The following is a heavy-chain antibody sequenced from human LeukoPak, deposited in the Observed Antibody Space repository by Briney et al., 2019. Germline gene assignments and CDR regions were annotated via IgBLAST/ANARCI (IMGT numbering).Heavy chain of an antibody. J-gene: IGHJ5*02. D-gene: IGHD3-9*01. Sequence: SETLSLTCAVYGGSFSGYYWSWIRQPPGKGLEWIGEINHSGSTNYNPSLKSRVTISVDTSKNQFSLKLSSVTAADTAVYYCARGGDYDILTGSDWFDPWGQGTLVTVSS. CDR2: INHSGST. V-gene: IGHV4-34*01. CDR3: ARGGDYDILTGSDWFDP. CDR1: GGSFSGYY.